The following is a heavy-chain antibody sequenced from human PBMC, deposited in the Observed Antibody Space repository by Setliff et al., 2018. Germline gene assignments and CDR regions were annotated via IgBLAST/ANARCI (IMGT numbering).Heavy chain of an antibody. CDR3: ARAPPITIFGVVIQTLDY. CDR1: GYSFTTYW. V-gene: IGHV5-10-1*01. Sequence: GESLKISCKGSGYSFTTYWINWVRQMPGKGLEWMGRIDPRDSYTNDNPSFQGHVTMSADKSINTAYLQLSRLRSDDTAVYYCARAPPITIFGVVIQTLDYWGQGTLVTVSS. D-gene: IGHD3-3*01. J-gene: IGHJ4*02. CDR2: IDPRDSYT.